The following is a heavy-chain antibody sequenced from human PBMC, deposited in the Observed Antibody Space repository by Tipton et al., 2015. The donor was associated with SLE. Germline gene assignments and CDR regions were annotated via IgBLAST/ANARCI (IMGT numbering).Heavy chain of an antibody. D-gene: IGHD1-1*01. Sequence: QLVQSGAEVKKPGSSVKVSCKASGGTFSRYVISWVRQAPGQGLEWMGRIIPMFGPASYAQNFQGRVTITADDSTSTAYMELSSLRSEDTAVYYCGSSRNWNDDGLGGPWGQGTLVTVSS. CDR2: IIPMFGPA. CDR1: GGTFSRYV. J-gene: IGHJ5*02. CDR3: GSSRNWNDDGLGGP. V-gene: IGHV1-69*01.